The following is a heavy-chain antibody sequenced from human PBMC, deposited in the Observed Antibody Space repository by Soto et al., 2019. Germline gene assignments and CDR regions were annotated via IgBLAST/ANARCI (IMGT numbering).Heavy chain of an antibody. CDR2: IYYSGST. CDR1: GGSIRTIRYY. V-gene: IGHV4-39*01. Sequence: PSETLSLTCTVSGGSIRTIRYYWGWIRQPQGKGLEWIGNIYYSGSTYYNPSLKSRVTISVETSKKQFSLKMNSVTAADTAVYYCAGPPYSTAYGMHXWGQGTTVTVS. D-gene: IGHD6-13*01. CDR3: AGPPYSTAYGMHX. J-gene: IGHJ6*02.